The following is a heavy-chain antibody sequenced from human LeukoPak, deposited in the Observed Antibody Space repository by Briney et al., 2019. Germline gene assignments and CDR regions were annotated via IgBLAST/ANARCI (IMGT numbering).Heavy chain of an antibody. D-gene: IGHD6-6*01. CDR3: AKEYSSSSVDY. V-gene: IGHV3-30*18. CDR2: ISYDGSNK. CDR1: GFTFSSYG. J-gene: IGHJ4*02. Sequence: GGSLRLSCAASGFTFSSYGMHWVRQAPGKGLEWVAVISYDGSNKYYADSVKGRFTISRDNSKNTLYLQMNSLRAEDTAVYYCAKEYSSSSVDYWAREPWSPSPQ.